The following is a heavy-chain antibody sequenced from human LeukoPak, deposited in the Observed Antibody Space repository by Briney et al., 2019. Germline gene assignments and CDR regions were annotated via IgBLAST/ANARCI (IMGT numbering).Heavy chain of an antibody. CDR1: RYSISNDYY. J-gene: IGHJ4*02. Sequence: SETLSLTCAVSRYSISNDYYWGWIRQPPGRGLEWIGSIYPSGTTYYNPSLKSRVAMSVDTSKNQFSLKLTSVTAADTAVYYCARGIDYQLPTRYYFDYWGQGTLVTISS. CDR3: ARGIDYQLPTRYYFDY. CDR2: IYPSGTT. D-gene: IGHD2-2*01. V-gene: IGHV4-38-2*01.